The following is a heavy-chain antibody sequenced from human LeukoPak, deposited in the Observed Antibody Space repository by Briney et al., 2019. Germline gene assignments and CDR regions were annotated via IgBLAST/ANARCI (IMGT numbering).Heavy chain of an antibody. D-gene: IGHD6-19*01. CDR2: ISGSGGST. CDR1: GFTFSSYA. J-gene: IGHJ4*02. CDR3: ASLDRAASSGWPKTPDY. Sequence: GGSLRLSCAASGFTFSSYAMSWVRQAPGKGLEWVSAISGSGGSTYYADSVKGRFTISRDNAKNSLYLQMNSLRAEDTAVYYCASLDRAASSGWPKTPDYWGQGTLVTVSS. V-gene: IGHV3-23*01.